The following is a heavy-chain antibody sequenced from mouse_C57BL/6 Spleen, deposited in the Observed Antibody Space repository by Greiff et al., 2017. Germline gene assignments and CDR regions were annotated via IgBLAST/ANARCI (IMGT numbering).Heavy chain of an antibody. Sequence: EVQLVESGPELVKPGASVKISCKASGYTFTDYYMNWVKQSHGKSLEWIGDINPNNGGTSYNQKFKGKATLTVDKSSSTAYMELRSLTSEDSAVYYCARSVGYFDVWGTGTTVTVSS. CDR2: INPNNGGT. V-gene: IGHV1-26*01. CDR3: ARSVGYFDV. J-gene: IGHJ1*03. CDR1: GYTFTDYY.